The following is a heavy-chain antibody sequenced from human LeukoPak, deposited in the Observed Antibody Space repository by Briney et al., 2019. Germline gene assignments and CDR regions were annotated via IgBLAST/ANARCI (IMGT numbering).Heavy chain of an antibody. V-gene: IGHV3-23*01. D-gene: IGHD2-21*01. Sequence: PGGSLKLSCAASGFTFSSYAMSWVRQAPGKGREWVSAISGSGGSTYYADSVKGRFTISRDNSKNTLYLQMNSLRAEDTAVYYCAKSGASLWTYYMDVWGKGTTVTVSS. CDR2: ISGSGGST. CDR1: GFTFSSYA. CDR3: AKSGASLWTYYMDV. J-gene: IGHJ6*03.